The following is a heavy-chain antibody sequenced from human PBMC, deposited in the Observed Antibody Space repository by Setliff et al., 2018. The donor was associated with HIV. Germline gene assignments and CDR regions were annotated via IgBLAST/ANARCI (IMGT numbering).Heavy chain of an antibody. CDR1: AHPRYYY. D-gene: IGHD6-13*01. CDR2: INPSGGLT. J-gene: IGHJ4*02. V-gene: IGHV1-46*01. CDR3: ARGWIEQQLVWNY. Sequence: ASVKVSCKPSAHPRYYYMHWVRQVPGIGLQWMGVINPSGGLTDYPQKFQGRVTMTTDTSTNTIYMQLSSLRSEDTAVYYCARGWIEQQLVWNYWGQGTLVTVSS.